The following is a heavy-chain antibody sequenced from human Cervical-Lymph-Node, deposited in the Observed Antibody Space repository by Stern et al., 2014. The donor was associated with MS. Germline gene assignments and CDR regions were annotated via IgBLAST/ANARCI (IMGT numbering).Heavy chain of an antibody. Sequence: DQLVESGGGVVQPGRSLRLSCAASGFTFSSYGMHWVRQAPGKGLEWVAVIWYDGSNKYYADSVKGRFTISRDNSKNTLYLQMNSLRAEDTAVYYCARGMNSGYDHNWFDPWGQGTLVTVSS. V-gene: IGHV3-33*01. D-gene: IGHD5-12*01. J-gene: IGHJ5*02. CDR2: IWYDGSNK. CDR3: ARGMNSGYDHNWFDP. CDR1: GFTFSSYG.